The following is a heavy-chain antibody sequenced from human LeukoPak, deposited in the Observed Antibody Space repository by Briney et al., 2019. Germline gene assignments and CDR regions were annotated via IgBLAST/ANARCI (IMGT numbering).Heavy chain of an antibody. D-gene: IGHD6-19*01. CDR2: ISAYNGNT. J-gene: IGHJ3*02. V-gene: IGHV1-18*01. Sequence: GASVKVSCKASGYSFTSNVISWVRQAPGQGLEWMGWISAYNGNTNYAQKLQGRATMTTDTSTSTAYMELRSLRSDDTAVYYCARFGLGKHIEVAGIPFDIWGQGTMVTVSS. CDR1: GYSFTSNV. CDR3: ARFGLGKHIEVAGIPFDI.